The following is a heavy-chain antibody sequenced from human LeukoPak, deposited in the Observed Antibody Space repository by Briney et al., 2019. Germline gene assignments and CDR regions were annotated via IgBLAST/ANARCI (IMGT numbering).Heavy chain of an antibody. CDR3: ARNYVDTAMVEIDWFDP. Sequence: SETLSLTCAVSGGSISSGGYSWSWIRQPPGKGLEWIGYIYHSGSTYYNPSLKSRVTISVDRSKNQFSLKLSSVTAADTAVYYCARNYVDTAMVEIDWFDPWGQGTLVTVSS. J-gene: IGHJ5*02. CDR2: IYHSGST. CDR1: GGSISSGGYS. D-gene: IGHD5-18*01. V-gene: IGHV4-30-2*01.